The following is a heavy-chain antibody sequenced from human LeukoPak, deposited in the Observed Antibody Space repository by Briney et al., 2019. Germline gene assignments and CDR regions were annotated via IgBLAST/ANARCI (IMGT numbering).Heavy chain of an antibody. D-gene: IGHD6-19*01. CDR2: ISAYNGNT. V-gene: IGHV1-18*01. CDR3: ARDLKMGYSSGSYSWGTGSSNDY. CDR1: GGTFSSYT. Sequence: GASVKVSCKASGGTFSSYTISWVRQAPGQGLEWMAWISAYNGNTNYAQKFQGRITMTTDTSTSTAYMELRSLRSDDTAVYYCARDLKMGYSSGSYSWGTGSSNDYWGQGTLVTVSS. J-gene: IGHJ4*02.